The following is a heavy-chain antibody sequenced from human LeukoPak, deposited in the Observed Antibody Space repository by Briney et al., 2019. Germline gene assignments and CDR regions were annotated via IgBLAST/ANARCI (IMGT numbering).Heavy chain of an antibody. Sequence: PGGSLRLSCAASGFTFTSYEMNWVRQAPGKGLEWVSYMSSSSSTIYYADSVKGRFTISRDNAKNSLYLQMNSLRAEDTAVYFCARDRISSSWYYFDYWGQGTLVAVSS. V-gene: IGHV3-48*03. D-gene: IGHD6-13*01. J-gene: IGHJ4*02. CDR3: ARDRISSSWYYFDY. CDR1: GFTFTSYE. CDR2: MSSSSSTI.